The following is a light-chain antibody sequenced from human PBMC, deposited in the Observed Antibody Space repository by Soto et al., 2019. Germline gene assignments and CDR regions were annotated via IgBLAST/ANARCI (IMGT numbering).Light chain of an antibody. CDR3: QQRSNWPPPIT. CDR2: AAS. V-gene: IGKV3-11*01. CDR1: QSVSSY. J-gene: IGKJ5*01. Sequence: EIVLTQSPATLSLSPGERAPLSCRASQSVSSYLAWYQQKPGQAPRLLIYAASNMATGIPARFSGSGSGTDFTLTISSLEPEDFAVSSCQQRSNWPPPITFGQGTRLEIK.